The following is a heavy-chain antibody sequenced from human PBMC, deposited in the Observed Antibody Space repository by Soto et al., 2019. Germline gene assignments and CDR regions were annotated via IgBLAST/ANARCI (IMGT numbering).Heavy chain of an antibody. CDR3: ARQEGGTEGSDWFDP. CDR1: GGTFSSYT. Sequence: QVQLVQSGAEVKETGSSVKVSCKASGGTFSSYTFSWVRQAPGQGLEWMGTIIPIIGIANYAQKFQGRVKXTXXXSXXTAYMELRSLRSEDTAVYYCARQEGGTEGSDWFDPWGQGTLVTVSS. CDR2: IIPIIGIA. V-gene: IGHV1-69*02. D-gene: IGHD2-15*01. J-gene: IGHJ5*02.